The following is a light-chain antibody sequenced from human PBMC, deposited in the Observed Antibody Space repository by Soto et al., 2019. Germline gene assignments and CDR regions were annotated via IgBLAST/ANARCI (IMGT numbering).Light chain of an antibody. J-gene: IGKJ4*01. CDR3: QQYNNWPSLT. CDR1: QSVSSN. Sequence: EIVMTQSPATLSVSPGERATLSCRASQSVSSNLAWYQQKPGQAPRLLIYGASTRATGIPARFSGSGSGKEFTLNISRLQSEDLAVYYCQQYNNWPSLTFGGGTKVEIK. V-gene: IGKV3-15*01. CDR2: GAS.